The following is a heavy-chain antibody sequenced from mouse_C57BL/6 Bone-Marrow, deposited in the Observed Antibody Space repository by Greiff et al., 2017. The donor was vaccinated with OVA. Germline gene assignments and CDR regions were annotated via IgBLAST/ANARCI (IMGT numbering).Heavy chain of an antibody. CDR2: IYPRSGNT. CDR3: ARGAIYYGYDGGFAY. D-gene: IGHD2-2*01. V-gene: IGHV1-81*01. J-gene: IGHJ3*01. CDR1: GYTFTSYG. Sequence: VQLQESGAELARPGASVKLSCKASGYTFTSYGISWVKQRTGQGLEWIGEIYPRSGNTYYNEKFKGKATLTADKSSSTAYMELRSLTSEDSAVYFCARGAIYYGYDGGFAYWGQGTRVTVSA.